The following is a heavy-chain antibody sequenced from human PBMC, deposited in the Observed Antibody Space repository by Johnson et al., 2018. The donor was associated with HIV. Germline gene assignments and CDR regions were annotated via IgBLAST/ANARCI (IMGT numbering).Heavy chain of an antibody. Sequence: EQLVESGGGLVQPGGSLRLSCGASGFTFNDHWMQWVRQAPGKGLVWVSRINGDGSRTSYADSVKGRFTISRDNSKNSLYLQMNSLRDEDTAVYYCARASFEWLLSLVPLGAFDIWGQGTMVTVSS. CDR2: INGDGSRT. D-gene: IGHD3-9*01. J-gene: IGHJ3*02. CDR1: GFTFNDHW. CDR3: ARASFEWLLSLVPLGAFDI. V-gene: IGHV3-74*01.